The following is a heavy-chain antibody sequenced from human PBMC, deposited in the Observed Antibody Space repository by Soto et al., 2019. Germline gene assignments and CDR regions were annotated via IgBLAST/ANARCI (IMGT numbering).Heavy chain of an antibody. CDR3: ARDQGIAYCGGDCYSDWYFDL. CDR1: GYTFTNYA. CDR2: LNPGNGNT. Sequence: QVQLVQSGAEVKEPGASVKVSCRASGYTFTNYAIHWVRQAPGQRLEWMGWLNPGNGNTKYPQKFQGRVTITRDTSASTANMFLSSLRSEDTAVYYCARDQGIAYCGGDCYSDWYFDLWGRGTLVTVSS. D-gene: IGHD2-21*01. J-gene: IGHJ2*01. V-gene: IGHV1-3*01.